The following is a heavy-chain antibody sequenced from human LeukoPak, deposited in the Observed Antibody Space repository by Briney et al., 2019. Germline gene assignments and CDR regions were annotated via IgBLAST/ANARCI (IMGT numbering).Heavy chain of an antibody. V-gene: IGHV1-2*02. CDR2: ISPNSGGT. Sequence: ASVKVSCKASGYTFTGYYMHWVRQAPGQGLEWMGWISPNSGGTNYAQKFQGRVTMTRDTSISTAYMELSRLRSDDTAVYYCARSPVAIVVVIAILEAGNWFDPWGQGTLVTVSS. D-gene: IGHD2-21*01. CDR3: ARSPVAIVVVIAILEAGNWFDP. CDR1: GYTFTGYY. J-gene: IGHJ5*02.